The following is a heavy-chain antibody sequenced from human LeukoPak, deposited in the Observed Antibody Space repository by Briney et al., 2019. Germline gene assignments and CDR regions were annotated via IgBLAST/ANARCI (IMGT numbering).Heavy chain of an antibody. D-gene: IGHD3-3*01. J-gene: IGHJ4*02. CDR3: ANIPFGVVIPGDY. V-gene: IGHV3-7*03. CDR1: GFTFSSFW. Sequence: GGSLRLSCAASGFTFSSFWMSWVRQAPGKGLEWVANIKQDGSEKYYVDSVKGRFTISRDNAKNSLYLQMNSLRAEDTAVYYCANIPFGVVIPGDYWGQGTLVTVSS. CDR2: IKQDGSEK.